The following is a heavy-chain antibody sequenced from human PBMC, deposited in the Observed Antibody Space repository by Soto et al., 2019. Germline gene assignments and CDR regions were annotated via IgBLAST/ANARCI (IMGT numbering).Heavy chain of an antibody. CDR3: ARDLGWWRDY. Sequence: ASVKVYSKASGYTFTSYSMHWVRQAPGQRLEWMGWINAGNGNTKYSQKFQGRVTITRDTSASTAYMELSSMRSEDSAVYYCARDLGWWRDYCGEGTLVTVSS. CDR1: GYTFTSYS. J-gene: IGHJ4*02. V-gene: IGHV1-3*01. CDR2: INAGNGNT. D-gene: IGHD2-15*01.